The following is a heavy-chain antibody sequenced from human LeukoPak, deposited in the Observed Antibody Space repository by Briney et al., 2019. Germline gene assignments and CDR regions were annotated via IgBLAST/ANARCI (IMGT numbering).Heavy chain of an antibody. CDR3: ARDIAAADDDAFDI. J-gene: IGHJ3*02. CDR1: GGSISSYY. CDR2: IYYSGST. D-gene: IGHD6-13*01. Sequence: KPSETLSLTCTVSGGSISSYYWSWIRQPPGKGLEWIGYIYYSGSTNYNPSLKSRVTISVDTSKNQFSLKLSSVTAADTAVYYCARDIAAADDDAFDIWGQGTMVTVSS. V-gene: IGHV4-59*12.